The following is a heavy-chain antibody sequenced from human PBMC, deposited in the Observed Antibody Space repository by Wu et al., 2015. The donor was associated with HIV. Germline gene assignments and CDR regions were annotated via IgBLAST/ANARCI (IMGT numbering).Heavy chain of an antibody. Sequence: QVQLVQSGTEVRKPGASVKVSCKASGYTFTGYYIHWVRQAPGQGLEWMGWINSNSGGTNYAQKFQGRVTMTRDTSISTAYMELSRLRSDDTAVYYCARGPTMVRGVIHRPPGATGFDPWGQGTLVTVSS. D-gene: IGHD3-10*01. J-gene: IGHJ5*02. CDR2: INSNSGGT. V-gene: IGHV1-2*02. CDR3: ARGPTMVRGVIHRPPGATGFDP. CDR1: GYTFTGYY.